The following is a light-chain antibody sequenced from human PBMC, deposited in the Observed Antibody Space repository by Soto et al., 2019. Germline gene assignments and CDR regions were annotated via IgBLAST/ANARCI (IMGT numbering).Light chain of an antibody. CDR2: DSS. CDR1: QSVGSS. Sequence: EIVLTQSPATLSLSPGERATLSCRASQSVGSSLAWYQQKPGQPPSLLIYDSSNRATGIPARCIGSGSGTDFTLTISSLEPEDFEVYYGQQCRDLFSVGGGTKVESK. J-gene: IGKJ4*01. V-gene: IGKV3-11*01. CDR3: QQCRDLFS.